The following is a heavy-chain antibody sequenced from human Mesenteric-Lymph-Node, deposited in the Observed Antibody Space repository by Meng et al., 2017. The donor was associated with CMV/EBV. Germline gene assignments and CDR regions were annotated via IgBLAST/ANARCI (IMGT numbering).Heavy chain of an antibody. CDR1: GYTFTSYD. Sequence: ASVKVSCKASGYTFTSYDINWVRQATGQGLEWMGWMNPNSGNTGYAQKFQGRVTMTTDTSTSTAYMELRSLRSDDTAVYYCARDCSSTSCYRYWGQGTLVTVSS. V-gene: IGHV1-8*01. J-gene: IGHJ4*02. CDR3: ARDCSSTSCYRY. D-gene: IGHD2-2*01. CDR2: MNPNSGNT.